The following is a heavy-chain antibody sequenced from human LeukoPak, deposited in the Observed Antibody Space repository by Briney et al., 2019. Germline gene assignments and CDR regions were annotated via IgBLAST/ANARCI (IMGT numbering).Heavy chain of an antibody. J-gene: IGHJ5*02. Sequence: GESLKISCKGSGYSFTSYWIGWVRQMPGKGLEWMGIIYPGDSDARYSPSFQGQVTISADKSISTAYLQWSSLKASDTAMYYCARRAYPSSDFSNWFDPWGQGTLVTVSS. CDR1: GYSFTSYW. CDR3: ARRAYPSSDFSNWFDP. CDR2: IYPGDSDA. D-gene: IGHD3-3*01. V-gene: IGHV5-51*01.